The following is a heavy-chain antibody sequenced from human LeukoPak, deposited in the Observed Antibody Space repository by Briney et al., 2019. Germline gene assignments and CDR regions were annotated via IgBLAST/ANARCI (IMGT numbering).Heavy chain of an antibody. D-gene: IGHD6-13*01. V-gene: IGHV3-48*03. CDR3: AREGIAAAGSNLFDY. CDR2: ISSSGSTI. J-gene: IGHJ4*02. CDR1: GFTFSSYE. Sequence: GGSLRLSCAASGFTFSSYEMNWVRQAPGKGLEWVSYISSSGSTIYYADSVKGRFTISRDNAKNSLYLQMNSLRAEDTAVYYCAREGIAAAGSNLFDYWGQGTLVTVSS.